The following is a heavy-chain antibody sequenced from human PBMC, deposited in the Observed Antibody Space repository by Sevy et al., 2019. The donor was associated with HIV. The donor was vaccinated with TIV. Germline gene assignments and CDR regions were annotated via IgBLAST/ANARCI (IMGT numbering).Heavy chain of an antibody. CDR3: AREGMSGGYSYGYYYYYGMDV. CDR1: GFTFSSYD. Sequence: GGSLRLSCAASGFTFSSYDMHWVRQATGKGLEWVSAIGTAGDTYYPGSVKGRFTIPRENAKNSLYLQMNSLRAGDTAVYYCAREGMSGGYSYGYYYYYGMDVWGQGTTVTVSS. CDR2: IGTAGDT. D-gene: IGHD5-18*01. V-gene: IGHV3-13*01. J-gene: IGHJ6*02.